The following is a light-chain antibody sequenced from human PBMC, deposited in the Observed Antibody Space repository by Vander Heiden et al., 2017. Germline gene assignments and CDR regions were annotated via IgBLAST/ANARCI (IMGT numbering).Light chain of an antibody. CDR1: SSNIGGRT. CDR2: SDH. Sequence: QSVLTQPPSASGTPGQRVTISCSGGSSNIGGRTVNWYQQLPGMAPKLIIYSDHQRPSGVPDRFSGSKSGTSASLAISGLQSEDEADYYCAAWDDSLNGHILFGGGTRLTVL. V-gene: IGLV1-44*01. J-gene: IGLJ2*01. CDR3: AAWDDSLNGHIL.